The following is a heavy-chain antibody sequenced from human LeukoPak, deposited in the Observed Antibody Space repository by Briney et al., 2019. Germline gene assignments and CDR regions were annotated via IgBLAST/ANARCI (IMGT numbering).Heavy chain of an antibody. D-gene: IGHD3-9*01. CDR3: AKWGDYDVLTGYYVPDY. CDR2: ILGSGDST. J-gene: IGHJ4*02. Sequence: PAGGSLKLSCAASGFTFSGSAMHWVRQAPGKGLEWVSAILGSGDSTYYADSVKGRFTVSRDNSKSTLYLQMNSLRAEDTALYYCAKWGDYDVLTGYYVPDYWGQGTLVTVSS. CDR1: GFTFSGSA. V-gene: IGHV3-23*01.